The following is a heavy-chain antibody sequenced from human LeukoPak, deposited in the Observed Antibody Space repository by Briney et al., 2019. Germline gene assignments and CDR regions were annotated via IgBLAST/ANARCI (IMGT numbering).Heavy chain of an antibody. V-gene: IGHV1-24*01. CDR1: GYTLTELS. J-gene: IGHJ4*02. Sequence: WASVKVSCKASGYTLTELSMHWVRQAPGKGLEWMGGFDPEDGETIYAQKFQGRVTMTEDTSTDTAYMELSSLRSEDTAVYYCATVETTVTTFDYWGQGTLVTVSS. CDR2: FDPEDGET. D-gene: IGHD4-17*01. CDR3: ATVETTVTTFDY.